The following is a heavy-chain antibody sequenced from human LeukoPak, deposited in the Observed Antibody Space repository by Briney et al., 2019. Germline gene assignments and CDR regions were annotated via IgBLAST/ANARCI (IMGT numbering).Heavy chain of an antibody. V-gene: IGHV4-59*01. CDR3: ARDSVAVAGDRAFDI. CDR1: GGSISSYF. Sequence: HSETLSLTCTVSGGSISSYFWSWIRQPPGQGLEWIGYIDYSVRTNDNPSLKSRVIISVDSYKNPISLKLSSVTAADTAVYYCARDSVAVAGDRAFDIWGHGTMVTVSS. CDR2: IDYSVRT. J-gene: IGHJ3*02. D-gene: IGHD2-15*01.